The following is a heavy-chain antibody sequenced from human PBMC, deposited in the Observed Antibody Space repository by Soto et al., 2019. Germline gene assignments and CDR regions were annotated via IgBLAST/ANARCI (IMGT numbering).Heavy chain of an antibody. Sequence: DSVKVSCKASGYTFTSYGFSWVRQAPGQGLEWMGWISVYNGNTNYAQKIQGRVTMTTDTSTSTAYMELRSLRSDDTALYYCVRDLAMTTVLKYAAFDIWGQGKMVTV. J-gene: IGHJ3*02. D-gene: IGHD4-17*01. V-gene: IGHV1-18*04. CDR2: ISVYNGNT. CDR3: VRDLAMTTVLKYAAFDI. CDR1: GYTFTSYG.